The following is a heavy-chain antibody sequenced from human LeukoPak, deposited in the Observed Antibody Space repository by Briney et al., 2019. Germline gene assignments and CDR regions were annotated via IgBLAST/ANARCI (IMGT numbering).Heavy chain of an antibody. D-gene: IGHD3-22*01. CDR1: GFTFSSYW. CDR3: ASGLGYYDSSGYPSAFDI. V-gene: IGHV3-74*01. J-gene: IGHJ3*02. CDR2: INSDGSST. Sequence: GGSLRLSCVASGFTFSSYWMHWVRQAPGKGLVWVSRINSDGSSTSYADSVKGRFTISRDNAKNTLYLQMNSLRAEDTAVYYCASGLGYYDSSGYPSAFDIWGQGTMVTVSS.